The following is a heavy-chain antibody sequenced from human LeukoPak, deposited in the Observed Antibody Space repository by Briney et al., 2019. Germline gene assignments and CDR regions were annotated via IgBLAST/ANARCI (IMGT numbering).Heavy chain of an antibody. CDR3: ARDPGSYDYGMDV. CDR1: GYTSTGYY. V-gene: IGHV1-2*06. Sequence: ASVKVSCKASGYTSTGYYMHWVRQAPGQGLEWMGRINPNSGGTNYAQKFQGRVTMTRDTPISTAYMELSRLRSDDTAVYYCARDPGSYDYGMDVWGQGTTVTVSS. CDR2: INPNSGGT. J-gene: IGHJ6*02. D-gene: IGHD2-2*01.